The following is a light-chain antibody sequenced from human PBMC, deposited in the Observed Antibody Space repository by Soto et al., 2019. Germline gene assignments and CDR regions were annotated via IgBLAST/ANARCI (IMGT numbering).Light chain of an antibody. CDR2: YDS. CDR1: NIGSKS. J-gene: IGLJ2*01. CDR3: QVWDSREV. Sequence: SYELTQPPSVSVAPGETARIPCGANNIGSKSVHWYQQKPGQAPVLIIYYDSERPSGIPERFSASNSGNTATLTISRVEAGDEADYLCQVWDSREVFGGGTKLTVL. V-gene: IGLV3-21*04.